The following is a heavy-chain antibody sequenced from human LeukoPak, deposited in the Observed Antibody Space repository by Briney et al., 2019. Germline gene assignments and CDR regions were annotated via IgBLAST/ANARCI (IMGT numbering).Heavy chain of an antibody. Sequence: PGGSLRLSCAASGFTFSSYWMSWVRQAPGKGLEWVANIKQDGSEKYYVDSVKGRFTISRDNAKNSLYLQMNSLRAEDTAVYYCARENVGYSYGYVTFDYWGQGTLVTVSS. CDR2: IKQDGSEK. CDR1: GFTFSSYW. J-gene: IGHJ4*02. V-gene: IGHV3-7*01. D-gene: IGHD5-18*01. CDR3: ARENVGYSYGYVTFDY.